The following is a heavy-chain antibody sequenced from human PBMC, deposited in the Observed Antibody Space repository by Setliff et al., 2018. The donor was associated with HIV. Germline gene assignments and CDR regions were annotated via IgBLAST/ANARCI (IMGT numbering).Heavy chain of an antibody. Sequence: ASVKVSCKASRYTFTSYTFTSYGISWVRQAPGQGLEWMGWISVYNGNTNYAQKLQGRVTMARDVSISTFYMQLDRLRFDDTAIYYCAWNHPDHTTSHPEAFTLWGQGTMVTVSS. CDR1: RYTFTSYTFTSYG. CDR2: ISVYNGNT. CDR3: AWNHPDHTTSHPEAFTL. D-gene: IGHD1-1*01. J-gene: IGHJ3*01. V-gene: IGHV1-18*01.